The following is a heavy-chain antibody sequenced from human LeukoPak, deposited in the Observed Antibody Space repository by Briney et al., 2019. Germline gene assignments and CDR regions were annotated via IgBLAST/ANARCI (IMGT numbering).Heavy chain of an antibody. D-gene: IGHD3-16*02. Sequence: GASVKVSCKASGGTFSSYAISWVRQAPGQGLEWMGRIIPILGIANYAQKFQGRVTITADKSTSTAYMELSSLRSEDTAVYYCARVRDYGYVWGSYRSPYYFDYWGQGTLVTVSS. CDR1: GGTFSSYA. CDR3: ARVRDYGYVWGSYRSPYYFDY. V-gene: IGHV1-69*04. J-gene: IGHJ4*02. CDR2: IIPILGIA.